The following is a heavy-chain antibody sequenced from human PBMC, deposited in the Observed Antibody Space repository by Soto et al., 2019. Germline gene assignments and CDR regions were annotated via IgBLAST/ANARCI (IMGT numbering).Heavy chain of an antibody. CDR2: IIPIFGTA. CDR3: ARDCSSTSCAVYYYYYGMDV. J-gene: IGHJ6*02. V-gene: IGHV1-69*01. D-gene: IGHD2-2*01. Sequence: QVQLVQSGAEVKKPGSSVKVSCKASGGTFSSYAISWVRQAPGQGLEWMGGIIPIFGTANYAQKFQGRVTITADESTSTDYMELSSLRSEDTAVYYCARDCSSTSCAVYYYYYGMDVWGQGTTVTVSS. CDR1: GGTFSSYA.